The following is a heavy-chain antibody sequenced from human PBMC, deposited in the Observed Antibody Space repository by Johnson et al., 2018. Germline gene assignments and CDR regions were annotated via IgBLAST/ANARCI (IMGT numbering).Heavy chain of an antibody. Sequence: VQLLESGGGLVKPGGSLRLSCAASGFTFSDYYMTWIRQAPGKGLECVSYISSSGTTIYYADSVKGRFTISRDNAKNSLYLQMNSLRAEDTAVYYCASPRRCSSSWYLYCQHWGQGTLVDGSS. D-gene: IGHD6-13*01. CDR3: ASPRRCSSSWYLYCQH. J-gene: IGHJ1*01. CDR1: GFTFSDYY. CDR2: ISSSGTTI. V-gene: IGHV3-11*01.